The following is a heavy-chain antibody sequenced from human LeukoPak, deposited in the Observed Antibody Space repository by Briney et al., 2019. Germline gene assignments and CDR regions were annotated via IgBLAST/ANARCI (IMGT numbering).Heavy chain of an antibody. Sequence: SETLSLTCTVSGGSISSYYWSWIRQPPGKGLEWIGYIYYSGSTNYNPSLKSRVTISVDTSKNQFSLKLSSVTAADTDVYYCASHRDIVANFDYWGQGTLVTVSS. J-gene: IGHJ4*02. D-gene: IGHD5-12*01. CDR2: IYYSGST. CDR3: ASHRDIVANFDY. CDR1: GGSISSYY. V-gene: IGHV4-59*01.